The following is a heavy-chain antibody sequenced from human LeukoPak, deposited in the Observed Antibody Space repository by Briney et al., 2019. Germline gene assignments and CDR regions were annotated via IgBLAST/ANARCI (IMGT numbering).Heavy chain of an antibody. CDR2: ITSSGGST. V-gene: IGHV3-23*01. J-gene: IGHJ4*02. CDR3: AKDRPNYYDSSGHYYRRNGDY. Sequence: GGSLRLSCAASGFTFSNYAMSWVRQAPGKGLEWVSSITSSGGSTYYAGSVKGQFTISRDNSKNTVYLQMNSLRAEDTAVYYCAKDRPNYYDSSGHYYRRNGDYWGQGTLVTVSS. D-gene: IGHD3-22*01. CDR1: GFTFSNYA.